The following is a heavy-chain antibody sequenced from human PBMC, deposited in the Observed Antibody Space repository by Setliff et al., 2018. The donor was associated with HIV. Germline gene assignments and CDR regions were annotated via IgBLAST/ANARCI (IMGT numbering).Heavy chain of an antibody. CDR1: GFTFSSYA. CDR2: ISYDGSNK. CDR3: ARSPLKRDYYYMDV. Sequence: SLRLSCAASGFTFSSYAMHWVRQAPGKGLEWVAVISYDGSNKYYADSVKGRFTISRDNSKNTLYLQMNSLRAEDTAVYYCARSPLKRDYYYMDVWGKGTTVTVSS. J-gene: IGHJ6*03. V-gene: IGHV3-30*04.